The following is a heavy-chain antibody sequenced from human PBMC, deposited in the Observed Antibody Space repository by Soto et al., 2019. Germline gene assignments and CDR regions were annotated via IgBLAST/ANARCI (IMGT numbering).Heavy chain of an antibody. D-gene: IGHD3-22*01. J-gene: IGHJ4*02. CDR3: ARNYYDSSGYPYYFDY. V-gene: IGHV3-30-3*01. CDR2: ISYDGSNK. Sequence: QVQLVESGGGVVQPGRSLRLSCAASGFTFSSYAMHWVRQAPGKGLEWVAVISYDGSNKYYADYVKGRFTISRDNSKNTLYLQMNSLRAEDTAVYYCARNYYDSSGYPYYFDYWGQGTLVTVSS. CDR1: GFTFSSYA.